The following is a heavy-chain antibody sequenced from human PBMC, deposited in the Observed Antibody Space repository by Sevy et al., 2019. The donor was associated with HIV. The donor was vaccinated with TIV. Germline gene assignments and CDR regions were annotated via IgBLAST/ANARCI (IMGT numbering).Heavy chain of an antibody. Sequence: SETRSLTCTVSGGSISSSSYYWGWIRQPPGKGLEWIGSIYHSGSTYYNPSLKSRVTISVDTSKNQFSLKLRSVTAADTAVYYCARRSAGSSWSQYYYYYGMDVWGQGTTVTVSS. J-gene: IGHJ6*02. V-gene: IGHV4-39*01. CDR3: ARRSAGSSWSQYYYYYGMDV. CDR2: IYHSGST. D-gene: IGHD6-13*01. CDR1: GGSISSSSYY.